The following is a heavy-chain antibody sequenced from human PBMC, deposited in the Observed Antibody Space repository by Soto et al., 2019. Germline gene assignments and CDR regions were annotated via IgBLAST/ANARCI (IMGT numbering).Heavy chain of an antibody. J-gene: IGHJ6*02. V-gene: IGHV4-39*07. CDR2: IYYSGST. D-gene: IGHD3-10*01. CDR1: GGSISSSSYY. Sequence: SETLSLTCTVSGGSISSSSYYWGWIRQPPGKGLEWIGSIYYSGSTYYNPSLKSRVTISVDTSKNQFSLRLSSVTAADTAVYYCATSGEYYYYGMDVWGQGTTVTVSS. CDR3: ATSGEYYYYGMDV.